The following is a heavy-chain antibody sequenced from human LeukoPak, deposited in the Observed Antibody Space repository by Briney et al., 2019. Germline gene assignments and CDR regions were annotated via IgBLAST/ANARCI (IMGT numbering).Heavy chain of an antibody. CDR2: ISGGGSST. V-gene: IGHV3-23*01. Sequence: GGSLRLSCAASGFTFSSYAMSWVRQAPGKGLEWVSGISGGGSSTYYADCVKGRFTISRDNSKNTLYLQMNSLSAEDTAVYYCAKDIVVGATPPTRFGYWGQGTLVTVSS. CDR1: GFTFSSYA. CDR3: AKDIVVGATPPTRFGY. D-gene: IGHD2-15*01. J-gene: IGHJ4*02.